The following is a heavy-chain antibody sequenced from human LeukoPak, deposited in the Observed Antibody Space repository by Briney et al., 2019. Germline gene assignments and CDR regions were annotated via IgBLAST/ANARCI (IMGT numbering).Heavy chain of an antibody. Sequence: SETLSLTCTVSGGSISRGRYYWSWIRQPAGKGLEWIGYTYYSGSTYYNPSLKSRVTISVDTSKNQFSLKLSSVTAADTAVYYCARDFRDIVVVPAAPPRYYYYYYMDVWGKGTTVTVSS. CDR1: GGSISRGRYY. CDR3: ARDFRDIVVVPAAPPRYYYYYYMDV. D-gene: IGHD2-2*01. V-gene: IGHV4-30-4*08. CDR2: TYYSGST. J-gene: IGHJ6*03.